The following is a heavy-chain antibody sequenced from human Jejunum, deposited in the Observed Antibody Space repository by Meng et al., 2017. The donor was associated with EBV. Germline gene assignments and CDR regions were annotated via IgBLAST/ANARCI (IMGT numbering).Heavy chain of an antibody. CDR1: GFTFTSHW. CDR3: ARDVSSMVGDYGSWWLDT. J-gene: IGHJ5*02. Sequence: QVQLMQSGAEVKKPGASVKLSCKAAGFTFTSHWMHWVRQAPGQGLEWMGIINPSGTGTIYAQKFQGRVTMTRDSSTSTVDMELSSLRADDTAVYFCARDVSSMVGDYGSWWLDTWGQGPLVTVAS. D-gene: IGHD4-17*01. CDR2: INPSGTGT. V-gene: IGHV1-46*01.